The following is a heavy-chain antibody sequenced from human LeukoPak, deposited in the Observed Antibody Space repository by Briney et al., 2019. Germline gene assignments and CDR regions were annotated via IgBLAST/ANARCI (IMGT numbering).Heavy chain of an antibody. D-gene: IGHD1-26*01. CDR3: VGVGTYFLLS. CDR2: IDHSGST. J-gene: IGHJ5*02. Sequence: SGTLSLTCAVSGGSISSNWWSWVRQPPGKGLEWIGEIDHSGSTNYNPSLKSRVTISVDKSESQFSLKLSSVTAADTAVYYCVGVGTYFLLSWGQGTLVIVSS. CDR1: GGSISSNW. V-gene: IGHV4-4*02.